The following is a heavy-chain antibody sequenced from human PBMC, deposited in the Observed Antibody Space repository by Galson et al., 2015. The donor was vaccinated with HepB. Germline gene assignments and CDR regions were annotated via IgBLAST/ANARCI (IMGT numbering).Heavy chain of an antibody. J-gene: IGHJ5*02. CDR2: IKSKTDGGTT. V-gene: IGHV3-15*01. CDR1: GFTFSNAW. CDR3: THDIVVVPAAMRPWADWFDP. D-gene: IGHD2-2*01. Sequence: SLRLSCAASGFTFSNAWMSWVRQAPGKGLEWVGRIKSKTDGGTTDYAAPVKGRFTISRDDSKNTLYLQMNSLKTEDTAVYYCTHDIVVVPAAMRPWADWFDPWGQGTLVTVSS.